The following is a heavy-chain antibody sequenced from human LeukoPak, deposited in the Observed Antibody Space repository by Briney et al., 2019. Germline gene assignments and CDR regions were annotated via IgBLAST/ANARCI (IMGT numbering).Heavy chain of an antibody. J-gene: IGHJ4*02. CDR1: GGTFSSYA. CDR2: IIPIFGTA. D-gene: IGHD6-19*01. Sequence: SVTVSCKASGGTFSSYAISWVRQAPGQGLEWMGGIIPIFGTANYAQKFQGRVTITADKSTSTAYMELSSLRSEDTAVYYCARDFGYSSGWYYHWGQGTLVTVSS. V-gene: IGHV1-69*06. CDR3: ARDFGYSSGWYYH.